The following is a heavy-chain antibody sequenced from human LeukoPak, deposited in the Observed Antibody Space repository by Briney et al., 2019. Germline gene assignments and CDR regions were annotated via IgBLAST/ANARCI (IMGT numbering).Heavy chain of an antibody. CDR1: GGSFSGYY. CDR2: INHSGST. J-gene: IGHJ6*02. D-gene: IGHD6-6*01. CDR3: ARVWAARPGAHPDYYYYYGMDV. Sequence: SETLSLTCAVYGGSFSGYYWSWIRQPPGKGLEWIGEINHSGSTNYNPSLKSRVTISVDTSKNQFSLKLSSVTAADTAVYYCARVWAARPGAHPDYYYYYGMDVWGQGTTVTVSS. V-gene: IGHV4-34*01.